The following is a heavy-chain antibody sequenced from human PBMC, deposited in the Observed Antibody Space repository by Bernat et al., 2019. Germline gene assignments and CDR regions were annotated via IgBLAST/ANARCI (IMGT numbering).Heavy chain of an antibody. J-gene: IGHJ4*02. V-gene: IGHV3-33*01. CDR3: ARDDAVVGEGFDY. CDR2: IWFDGTKK. Sequence: QVQLVESGGGVVQPGRSLRLSCAASGFTFSNFGMHWVRQAPGKGLEWVAIIWFDGTKKYYADSVKGRFTISRDNSQNTLYLQMNSLRADDTAVYYCARDDAVVGEGFDYWGQGTLVTVSS. D-gene: IGHD6-19*01. CDR1: GFTFSNFG.